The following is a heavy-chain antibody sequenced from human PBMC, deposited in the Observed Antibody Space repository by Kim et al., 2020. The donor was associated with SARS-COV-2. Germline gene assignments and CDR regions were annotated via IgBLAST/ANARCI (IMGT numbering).Heavy chain of an antibody. CDR1: GFTFSNAW. Sequence: GGSLRLSCAASGFTFSNAWMSWVRQAPGKGLEWVGRIKSKTDGGTTDYAAPVKGRFTISRDDSKNTLYLQMNSLKTEDTAVYYCTTDHLPRYSSRIFDYWGQGTLVTVSS. CDR3: TTDHLPRYSSRIFDY. D-gene: IGHD6-13*01. CDR2: IKSKTDGGTT. J-gene: IGHJ4*02. V-gene: IGHV3-15*01.